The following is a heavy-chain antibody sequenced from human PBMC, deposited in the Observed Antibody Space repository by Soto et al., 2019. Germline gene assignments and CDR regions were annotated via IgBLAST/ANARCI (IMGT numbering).Heavy chain of an antibody. J-gene: IGHJ6*02. D-gene: IGHD3-3*01. CDR3: ARYRYYDFGCGYPGYGMDV. CDR2: IYYSGST. CDR1: GGSISSGGYY. Sequence: QVQLQESGPGLVKPSQTLSLTCTVSGGSISSGGYYWSWIRQHPGKGLEWIGYIYYSGSTYYNPSLESRVTISVDTSKNQFYLKLSSVTAADTAVYYCARYRYYDFGCGYPGYGMDVWGQGTTVTVSS. V-gene: IGHV4-31*03.